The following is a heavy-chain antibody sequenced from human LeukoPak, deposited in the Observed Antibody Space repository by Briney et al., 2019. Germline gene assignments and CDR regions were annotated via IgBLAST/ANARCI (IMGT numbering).Heavy chain of an antibody. D-gene: IGHD2-2*01. CDR1: GYTFTGYY. CDR2: INPNSGAT. V-gene: IGHV1-2*02. J-gene: IGHJ5*02. CDR3: ARDFVGSTGWTGWFDP. Sequence: ASVKVSCKASGYTFTGYYMHWVRQAPGQGLEWMGWINPNSGATNYAQKFQGRVTMTRDTSINTAYMELSSLRSDDTAVYYCARDFVGSTGWTGWFDPWGQGTLVTVSS.